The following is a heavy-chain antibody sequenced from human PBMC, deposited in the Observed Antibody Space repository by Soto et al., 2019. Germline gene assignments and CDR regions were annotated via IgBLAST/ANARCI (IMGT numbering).Heavy chain of an antibody. J-gene: IGHJ6*03. Sequence: GGSLRLSCAASGFTFSNAWMSWVRQAPGKGLEWVGRIKSKTDGGTTDYAAPVKGRFTISRDDSKNTLYLQMNSLKTEDTAVYYCTTDRRVGSGWVYYYYMDVWGKGTTVTVSS. D-gene: IGHD6-19*01. CDR1: GFTFSNAW. CDR2: IKSKTDGGTT. CDR3: TTDRRVGSGWVYYYYMDV. V-gene: IGHV3-15*01.